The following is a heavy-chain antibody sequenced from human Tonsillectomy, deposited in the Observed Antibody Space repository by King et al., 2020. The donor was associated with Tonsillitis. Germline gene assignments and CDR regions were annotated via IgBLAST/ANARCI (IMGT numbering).Heavy chain of an antibody. CDR2: ISGSGGST. J-gene: IGHJ4*02. V-gene: IGHV3-23*04. CDR3: AKVYGYSSGPLDY. Sequence: VQLVESGGGLVQPGGSLRLSCAASGFTCSSYAMYWVRQAPGKGLEWVSVISGSGGSTYYADSVKGRFTISRDNSKNTLYLQMISLRAEDTAVYNCAKVYGYSSGPLDYWGQGTLVTVSS. CDR1: GFTCSSYA. D-gene: IGHD5-18*01.